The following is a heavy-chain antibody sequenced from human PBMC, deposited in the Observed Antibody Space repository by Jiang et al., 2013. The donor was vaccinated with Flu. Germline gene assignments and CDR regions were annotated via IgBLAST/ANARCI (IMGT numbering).Heavy chain of an antibody. CDR1: KFNFRNYA. Sequence: VQLLESGGGVVQPGRSLRLSCAASKFNFRNYALHWVRQAPGKGLEWVAIIWFDGITKFYADSVKGRFTISRDNSKNTLYLQVNSLRAEDTAVYYCARGGPSGEEGYLDLWGRGTLVTVSS. V-gene: IGHV3-33*01. D-gene: IGHD1-26*01. CDR2: IWFDGITK. CDR3: ARGGPSGEEGYLDL. J-gene: IGHJ2*01.